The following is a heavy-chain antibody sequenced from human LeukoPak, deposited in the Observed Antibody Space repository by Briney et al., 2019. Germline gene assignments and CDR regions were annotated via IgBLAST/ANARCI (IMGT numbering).Heavy chain of an antibody. CDR3: AKDRFGSGSPNWFGP. V-gene: IGHV3-23*01. CDR1: GFTFGRYA. Sequence: GGSLILSCAGSGFTFGRYAVSWIRQVPGKGLEWVSAISGSSGDIFYTDSVKGRFTISRDNSKNTLYLQMNSLRAGDTAVYYCAKDRFGSGSPNWFGPWGQGTLVTVSS. J-gene: IGHJ5*02. D-gene: IGHD3-10*01. CDR2: ISGSSGDI.